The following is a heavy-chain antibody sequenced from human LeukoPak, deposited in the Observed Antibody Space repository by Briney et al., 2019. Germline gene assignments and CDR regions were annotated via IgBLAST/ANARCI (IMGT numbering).Heavy chain of an antibody. Sequence: PSETLSLTCAVYGGSFSGYYWSWIRQPPGKGLEWIGEINHSGSTNYNPSLKSRVTMSVDTSRNQFSLKLSSVTAADTAVYYCARSYPGAQRGSSGYYSYYFDYWGQGTLVTVSS. V-gene: IGHV4-34*01. D-gene: IGHD3-22*01. CDR3: ARSYPGAQRGSSGYYSYYFDY. CDR2: INHSGST. J-gene: IGHJ4*02. CDR1: GGSFSGYY.